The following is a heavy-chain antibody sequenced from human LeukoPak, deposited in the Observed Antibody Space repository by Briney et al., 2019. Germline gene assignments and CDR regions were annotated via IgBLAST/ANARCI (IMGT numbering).Heavy chain of an antibody. Sequence: ASVKVSCKASGYTFTSYYMHWVRQAPGQGLEWMGWINPNSGGTNYAQKFQGRVTMTRDTSISTAYMELSRLRSDDTAVYYCARPPTWSPYGMDVWGQGTTVTVSS. J-gene: IGHJ6*02. CDR3: ARPPTWSPYGMDV. CDR1: GYTFTSYY. CDR2: INPNSGGT. D-gene: IGHD2-8*02. V-gene: IGHV1-2*02.